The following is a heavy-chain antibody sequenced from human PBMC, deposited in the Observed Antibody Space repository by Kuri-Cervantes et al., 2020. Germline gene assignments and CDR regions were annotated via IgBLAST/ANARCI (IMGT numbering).Heavy chain of an antibody. Sequence: ASVKVSCKVYGYTLTELSMHWVRQAPGKGLEWMGGFDPEDGETIYAQKFQGRVTMTEDTSTDTAYMELSSLRSEDTAVYYCATPSMVRGVMEYYYYGMDVWGQGTTVTVSS. CDR1: GYTLTELS. V-gene: IGHV1-24*01. CDR2: FDPEDGET. J-gene: IGHJ6*02. CDR3: ATPSMVRGVMEYYYYGMDV. D-gene: IGHD3-10*01.